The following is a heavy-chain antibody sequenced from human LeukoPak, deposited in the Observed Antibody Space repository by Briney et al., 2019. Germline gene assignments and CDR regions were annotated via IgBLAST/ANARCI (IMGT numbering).Heavy chain of an antibody. CDR2: IRGYDGGLST. CDR3: AGGDYDFWSGYYTVGYFDY. V-gene: IGHV3-23*01. J-gene: IGHJ4*02. CDR1: GFTFSNYA. D-gene: IGHD3-3*01. Sequence: PGGSLRLSCAASGFTFSNYAMFWVRQAPGKGLEWVSAIRGYDGGLSTSYADSVKGRFTISRDNSKNTLYLQMNSLRAEDTAVYYCAGGDYDFWSGYYTVGYFDYWGQGTLVTVSS.